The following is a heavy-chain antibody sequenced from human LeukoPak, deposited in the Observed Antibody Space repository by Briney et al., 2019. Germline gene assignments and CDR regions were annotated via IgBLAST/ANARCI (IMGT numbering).Heavy chain of an antibody. V-gene: IGHV1-2*02. CDR1: GYTFTGYY. Sequence: GASVKVSCNASGYTFTGYYLHWVRQAPGQGLEWMGWINPNSGGTNYAQKFQGRVTMTRDTSISTAYMELSRLRSDDTAVYYCASRGSFDYYYYYMDVWGKGTTVTVSS. J-gene: IGHJ6*03. CDR3: ASRGSFDYYYYYMDV. CDR2: INPNSGGT. D-gene: IGHD1-26*01.